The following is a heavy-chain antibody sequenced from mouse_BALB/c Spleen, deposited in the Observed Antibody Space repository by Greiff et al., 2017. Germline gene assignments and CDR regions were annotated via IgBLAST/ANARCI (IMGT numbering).Heavy chain of an antibody. CDR2: ISSGGGST. CDR3: ARQRYLDY. CDR1: GFAFSSYD. J-gene: IGHJ2*01. V-gene: IGHV5-12-1*01. Sequence: EVKLMESGGGLVKPGGSLKLSCAASGFAFSSYDMSWVRQTPEKRLEWVAYISSGGGSTYYPDTVKGRFTISRDNAKNTLYLQMSSLKSEDTAMYYCARQRYLDYWGQGTTLTVSS.